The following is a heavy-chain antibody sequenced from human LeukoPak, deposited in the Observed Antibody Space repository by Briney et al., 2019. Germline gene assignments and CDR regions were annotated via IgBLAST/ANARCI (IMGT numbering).Heavy chain of an antibody. V-gene: IGHV3-73*01. CDR2: IRSKVNSYAT. J-gene: IGHJ4*02. CDR1: GFTFSGST. D-gene: IGHD3-10*01. CDR3: ARDRGYYYGSGSYTN. Sequence: PGGSLRLSCAASGFTFSGSTMHWVRQPSGKGREWVGRIRSKVNSYATAYAASVKGRFTISRDDSKNMAYLQMNSLKTEDTAVYYCARDRGYYYGSGSYTNWGQGTLVTVSS.